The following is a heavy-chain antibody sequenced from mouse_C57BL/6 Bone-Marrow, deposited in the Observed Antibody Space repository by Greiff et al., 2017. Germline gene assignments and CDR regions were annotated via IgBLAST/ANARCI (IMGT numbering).Heavy chain of an antibody. Sequence: QVQLQQPGAELVKPGASVKMSCKASGYTFTSYWITWVKQRPGQGLEWIGDISPGSGSTNYNEKFKSKATLTVDTSSSTAYMQLSSLTSEDSAVYYCAREWTTVVEDYYAMDYWGQGTSVTVSS. CDR2: ISPGSGST. CDR1: GYTFTSYW. CDR3: AREWTTVVEDYYAMDY. J-gene: IGHJ4*01. D-gene: IGHD1-1*01. V-gene: IGHV1-55*01.